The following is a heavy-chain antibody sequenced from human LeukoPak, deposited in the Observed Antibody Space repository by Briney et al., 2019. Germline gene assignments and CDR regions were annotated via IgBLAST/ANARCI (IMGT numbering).Heavy chain of an antibody. Sequence: GRSLRLSCAASGFTFSSYGMHWVRQAPGKGLEWVAVISYDGSNKYYADSVKGRFTISRDNSKNTLYLQMNSLRAEDTAVYYTTSLDYWGQGTLVTVSS. CDR2: ISYDGSNK. J-gene: IGHJ4*02. CDR3: TSLDY. V-gene: IGHV3-30*03. D-gene: IGHD2/OR15-2a*01. CDR1: GFTFSSYG.